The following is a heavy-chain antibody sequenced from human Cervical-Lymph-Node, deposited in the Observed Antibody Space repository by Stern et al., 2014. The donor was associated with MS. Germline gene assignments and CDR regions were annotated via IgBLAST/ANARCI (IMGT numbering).Heavy chain of an antibody. D-gene: IGHD3-3*01. V-gene: IGHV4-31*03. Sequence: QVQLQESGPGLVKPSQTLSLTCTVSGGSISSGGYYWSWLRQHPGKGLEWIGYIYYSGSTYYTPSLKSRVTISVDTSKNQFSLKLSSVTAADTAVYYCARVSYDFWSGYFPFDYWGQGTLVTVSS. CDR3: ARVSYDFWSGYFPFDY. CDR1: GGSISSGGYY. CDR2: IYYSGST. J-gene: IGHJ4*02.